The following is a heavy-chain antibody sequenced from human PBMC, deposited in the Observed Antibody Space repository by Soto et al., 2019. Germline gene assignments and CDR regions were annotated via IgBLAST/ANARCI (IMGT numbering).Heavy chain of an antibody. CDR3: ARGQGVVVAAIRYYGMDV. D-gene: IGHD2-15*01. V-gene: IGHV4-34*01. CDR2: INHSGST. Sequence: SETLSLTCAVYGGSFSGYYWSWIRQPPGKGLEWIGEINHSGSTNYNPSLKSRVTISVDTSKNQFSLKLSSVTAADTAVYYCARGQGVVVAAIRYYGMDVWGQGTTVTVSS. CDR1: GGSFSGYY. J-gene: IGHJ6*02.